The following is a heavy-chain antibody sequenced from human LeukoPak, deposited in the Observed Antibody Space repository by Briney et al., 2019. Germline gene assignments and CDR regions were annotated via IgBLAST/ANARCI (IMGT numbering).Heavy chain of an antibody. Sequence: PGGSLSLSCAASGFTFSSYAMSWVRRAPGKGLEWVSAISGGGGSTYYADSVKGRFTISRDNPKNTLYLQMNSLRAEDTAVYYCAIAVAAANYFDYWGQGTLVTVSS. CDR1: GFTFSSYA. D-gene: IGHD6-19*01. J-gene: IGHJ4*02. CDR3: AIAVAAANYFDY. V-gene: IGHV3-23*01. CDR2: ISGGGGST.